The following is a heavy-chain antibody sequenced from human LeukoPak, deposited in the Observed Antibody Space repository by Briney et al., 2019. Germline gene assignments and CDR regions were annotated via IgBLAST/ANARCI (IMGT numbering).Heavy chain of an antibody. J-gene: IGHJ4*02. CDR2: INPNSGGT. CDR1: GYTFTGYY. CDR3: ARGPTYGSGSKDLGY. V-gene: IGHV1-2*02. Sequence: ASVKVSCKASGYTFTGYYMHWVRQAPGQGLEWRGWINPNSGGTNYAQKFQGRVTMTRDTSISTAYMELSRLRSDDTAVYYCARGPTYGSGSKDLGYWGQGTLVTVSS. D-gene: IGHD3-10*01.